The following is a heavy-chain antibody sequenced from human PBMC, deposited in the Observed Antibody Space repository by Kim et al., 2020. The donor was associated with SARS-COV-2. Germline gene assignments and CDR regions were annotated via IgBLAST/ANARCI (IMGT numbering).Heavy chain of an antibody. CDR1: GFTFTTDA. CDR3: VRTYSTYTWCYVSFYAVDS. J-gene: IGHJ4*02. CDR2: TSSDGKTQ. D-gene: IGHD2-2*01. Sequence: GGSLRLSCVASGFTFTTDAIHWLRQAPGKGPEWVGETSSDGKTQYYADSVKGRFAISRDNSKNTLYLQMDRLRVEDTAAYYCVRTYSTYTWCYVSFYAVDSWGQGTPVIVSS. V-gene: IGHV3-30*09.